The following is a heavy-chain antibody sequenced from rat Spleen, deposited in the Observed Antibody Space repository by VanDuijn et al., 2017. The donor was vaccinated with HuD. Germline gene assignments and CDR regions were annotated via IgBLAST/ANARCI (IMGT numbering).Heavy chain of an antibody. V-gene: IGHV5-25*01. CDR1: GFSFSNYD. CDR3: ARQLTTRVPLMDA. Sequence: EVQLVESGGGLVQPGRSLKLSCAASGFSFSNYDMAWVRQAPTKGLAWVASISTRGGRTYYRDSVKGRFTVSRDNAKSTLYLHMDSLRSEDTATYYCARQLTTRVPLMDAWGQGASVTVSS. J-gene: IGHJ4*01. CDR2: ISTRGGRT. D-gene: IGHD1-4*01.